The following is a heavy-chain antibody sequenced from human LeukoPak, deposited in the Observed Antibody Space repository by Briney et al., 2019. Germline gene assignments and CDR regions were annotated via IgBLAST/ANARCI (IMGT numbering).Heavy chain of an antibody. J-gene: IGHJ3*02. D-gene: IGHD3-22*01. V-gene: IGHV4-59*01. CDR1: GGSISSYY. CDR3: ARLSSSGYPLAFDI. CDR2: IYYSGST. Sequence: SETLSLTCTVSGGSISSYYWSWIRQPPGKGLEWIGYIYYSGSTNYNPSLKSRVTILVDTSKNQFSLKLSSVTAADTAVYYCARLSSSGYPLAFDIWGQGTMVTVSS.